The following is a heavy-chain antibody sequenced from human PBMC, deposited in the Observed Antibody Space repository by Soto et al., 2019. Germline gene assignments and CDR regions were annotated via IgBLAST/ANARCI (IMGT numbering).Heavy chain of an antibody. J-gene: IGHJ6*02. Sequence: ASVKVSCKVSGYTLTELSMHWVRQAPGKGLEWMGGFDPEDGETIYAQKFQGRVTMTEDTSTDTAYMELSSLRSEDTAVYYCATDRLSSSSWYPGYYYYYGMDVWGQGTTVTVSS. D-gene: IGHD6-13*01. V-gene: IGHV1-24*01. CDR3: ATDRLSSSSWYPGYYYYYGMDV. CDR1: GYTLTELS. CDR2: FDPEDGET.